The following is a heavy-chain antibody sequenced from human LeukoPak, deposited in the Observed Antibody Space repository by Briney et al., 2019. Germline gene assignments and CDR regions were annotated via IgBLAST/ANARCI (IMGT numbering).Heavy chain of an antibody. CDR1: GFTVSSYA. CDR3: ATEDYGDYILSGFFDY. J-gene: IGHJ4*02. CDR2: LGIAGDT. Sequence: PGGSLRLSCAASGFTVSSYAMHWVRQPIGKGLEWVSALGIAGDTFYPGSVKGRFTISRENAKNSLYLQMNSLRAEDTAMYYCATEDYGDYILSGFFDYWGQGTLVTVSS. V-gene: IGHV3-13*01. D-gene: IGHD4-17*01.